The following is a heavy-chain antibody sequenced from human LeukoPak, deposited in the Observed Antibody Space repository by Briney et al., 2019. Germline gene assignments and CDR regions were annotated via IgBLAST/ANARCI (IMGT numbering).Heavy chain of an antibody. D-gene: IGHD3-3*01. CDR3: AREDEWQENDY. CDR1: GYTLTELS. CDR2: INAGNGNT. V-gene: IGHV1-3*01. Sequence: ASVKVSCKVSGYTLTELSMHWVRQAPGQRLEWMGWINAGNGNTKYSQKFQGRVTITRDTSASTAYMELSSLRSEDTAVYYCAREDEWQENDYWGQGTLVLVSS. J-gene: IGHJ4*02.